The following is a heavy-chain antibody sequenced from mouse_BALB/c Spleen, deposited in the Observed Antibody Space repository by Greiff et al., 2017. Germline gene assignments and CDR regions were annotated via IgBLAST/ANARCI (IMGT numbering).Heavy chain of an antibody. CDR2: INPYNDGT. CDR1: GYTFTSYV. CDR3: ARSYYGYDVKLYAMDY. Sequence: EVQLQQSGPELVKPGASVKMSCKASGYTFTSYVMHWVKQKPGQGLEWIGYINPYNDGTKYNEKFKGKATLTSDKSSSTAYMELSSLTSEDSAVYYCARSYYGYDVKLYAMDYWGQGTSVTVSS. V-gene: IGHV1-14*01. J-gene: IGHJ4*01. D-gene: IGHD2-2*01.